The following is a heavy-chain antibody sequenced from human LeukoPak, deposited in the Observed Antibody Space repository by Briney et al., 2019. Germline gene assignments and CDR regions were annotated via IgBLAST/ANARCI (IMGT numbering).Heavy chain of an antibody. J-gene: IGHJ4*02. Sequence: AGGSLRLSCAASGFTFSSYAMHWVRQAPGKGLEWVAVISYDGSNKYYADSVKGRFTISRDNSKNTLYLQMNSLRAEDTAVYYCARVPWELWGPGPFDYWGQGTLVTVSS. CDR2: ISYDGSNK. V-gene: IGHV3-30-3*01. D-gene: IGHD1-26*01. CDR1: GFTFSSYA. CDR3: ARVPWELWGPGPFDY.